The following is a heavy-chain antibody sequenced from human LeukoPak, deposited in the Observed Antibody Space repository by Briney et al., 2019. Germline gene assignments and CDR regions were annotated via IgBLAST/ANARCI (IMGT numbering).Heavy chain of an antibody. CDR2: ITPIFGTA. CDR3: QKTAYEILTGYYFGWFDP. CDR1: GGTFSSSA. Sequence: SLKVYCKASGGTFSSSATSGMRQAPGQGLELIGRITPIFGTANYAQKFQGRVTITADESTSTAYMELSSLRSEDTVFFFKQKTAYEILTGYYFGWFDPWGQGTLVTVSS. V-gene: IGHV1-69*13. D-gene: IGHD3-9*01. J-gene: IGHJ5*02.